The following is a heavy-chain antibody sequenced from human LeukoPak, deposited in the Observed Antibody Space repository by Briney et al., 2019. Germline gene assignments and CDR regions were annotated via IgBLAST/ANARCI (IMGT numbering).Heavy chain of an antibody. CDR3: ARGEVLWFGEGPYYYYYMDV. CDR1: GGSISSYY. V-gene: IGHV4-4*07. Sequence: SETLSLTCTVSGGSISSYYWSWIRQPAGKGLEWIGRIYTSGSTNYNPSLKSRVTISVDTSKNQFSLKLSSVTAADTAVYYCARGEVLWFGEGPYYYYYMDVWGKGTTVTISS. J-gene: IGHJ6*03. CDR2: IYTSGST. D-gene: IGHD3-10*01.